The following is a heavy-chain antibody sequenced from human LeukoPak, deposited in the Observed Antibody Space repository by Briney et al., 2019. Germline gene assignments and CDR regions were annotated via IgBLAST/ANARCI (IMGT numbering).Heavy chain of an antibody. CDR3: ARVLTGYYIVDY. Sequence: GGSLRLSCAASGFTFSRYDVNWVRQAPGKGLEWVSYISSRGSTIYYADSVKGRFTISRDNAKNSLYLEMNSLRAEDTAVYYCARVLTGYYIVDYWGQGTLVTVSS. D-gene: IGHD3-9*01. CDR2: ISSRGSTI. V-gene: IGHV3-48*03. CDR1: GFTFSRYD. J-gene: IGHJ4*02.